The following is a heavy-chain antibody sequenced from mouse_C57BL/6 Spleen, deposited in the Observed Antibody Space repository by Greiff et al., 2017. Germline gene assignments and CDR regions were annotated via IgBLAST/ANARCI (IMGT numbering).Heavy chain of an antibody. CDR2: IDPSSGGT. V-gene: IGHV1-72*01. D-gene: IGHD1-1*01. J-gene: IGHJ4*01. CDR3: SREGYPRYGAMDD. CDR1: GYTFTSYW. Sequence: QVQLQQPGAELVKPGASVKLSCKASGYTFTSYWMHWVKQRPGRGLEWIGRIDPSSGGTTYNEKFTGKATLTVDKPSSTAYMQLSSLTSEDSAVDYCSREGYPRYGAMDDWGTGTSVTVSS.